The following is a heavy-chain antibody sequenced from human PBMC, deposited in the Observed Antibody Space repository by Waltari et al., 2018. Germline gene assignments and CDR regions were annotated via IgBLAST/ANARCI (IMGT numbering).Heavy chain of an antibody. J-gene: IGHJ5*02. CDR2: INHIGST. CDR3: AREGFYGSGVLNWFDP. D-gene: IGHD3-10*01. CDR1: GGSFSGYF. Sequence: QVQLQQWGAGLLKPSETLSLTCAVYGGSFSGYFWSWIRQPPGKGLEWIGEINHIGSTNYNPSHKSRVTISVDTSKNQFSLKLSSVTAADTAVYYCAREGFYGSGVLNWFDPWGQGTLVTVSS. V-gene: IGHV4-34*01.